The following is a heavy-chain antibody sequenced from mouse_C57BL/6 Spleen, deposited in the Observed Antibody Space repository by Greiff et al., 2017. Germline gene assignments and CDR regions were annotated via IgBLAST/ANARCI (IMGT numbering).Heavy chain of an antibody. CDR1: GFSLTSYG. D-gene: IGHD1-1*01. J-gene: IGHJ4*01. Sequence: VKLMESGPGLVAPSQSLSITCTVSGFSLTSYGVHWVRQPPGKGLEWLVVIWSDGSTTYNSALKSRLSISKDNSKSQVFLKMNSLQTDDTAMYYCARHGYYGSSSYYAMDYWGQGTSVTVSS. V-gene: IGHV2-6-1*01. CDR2: IWSDGST. CDR3: ARHGYYGSSSYYAMDY.